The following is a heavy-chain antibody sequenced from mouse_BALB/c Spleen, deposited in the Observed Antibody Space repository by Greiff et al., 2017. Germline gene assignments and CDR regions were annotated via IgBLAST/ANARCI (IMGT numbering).Heavy chain of an antibody. Sequence: EVQLQQSGGGLVQPGGSGNLPWAPPEFPFGAFERHGVRQAPEKGLEWVAYISSGSSTIYYADTVKGRFTISRDNPKNTLFLQMTSLRSEDTAMYYCARSWEGFAYWGQGTLVTVSA. CDR3: ARSWEGFAY. D-gene: IGHD4-1*01. J-gene: IGHJ3*01. CDR2: ISSGSSTI. CDR1: EFPFGAFE. V-gene: IGHV5-17*02.